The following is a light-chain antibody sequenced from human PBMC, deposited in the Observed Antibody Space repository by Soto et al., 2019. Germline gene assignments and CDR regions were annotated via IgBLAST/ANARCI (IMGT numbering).Light chain of an antibody. V-gene: IGKV3D-20*02. CDR1: QSVSSSY. CDR2: GAS. CDR3: QQRSNWPPIT. J-gene: IGKJ5*01. Sequence: EIVLTQSPGTLSLSPGERATLYCRASQSVSSSYLAWYQQKPCQAPRLLIYGASSRATGIPDRFSGSVSGTDFTLTISSLEPEDFAVYYCQQRSNWPPITFGQGTRLEN.